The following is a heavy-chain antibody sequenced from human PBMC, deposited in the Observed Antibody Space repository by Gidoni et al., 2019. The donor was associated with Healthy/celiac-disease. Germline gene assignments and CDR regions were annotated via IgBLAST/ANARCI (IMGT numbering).Heavy chain of an antibody. D-gene: IGHD3-10*01. Sequence: EVQLVESGGGLIQPGGSLRFSCAASGFTASSNYMSWVRQAPGKGLEWVAVIYSGCSKYYADSVKGRFTISRDNSKNTLYLQMNSLRAEDTAVYYCARILLWFGGYYFDYWGQGTLVTVSS. J-gene: IGHJ4*02. CDR3: ARILLWFGGYYFDY. CDR2: IYSGCSK. CDR1: GFTASSNY. V-gene: IGHV3-53*01.